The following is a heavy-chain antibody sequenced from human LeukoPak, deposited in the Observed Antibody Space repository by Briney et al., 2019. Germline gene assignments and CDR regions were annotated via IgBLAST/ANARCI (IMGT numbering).Heavy chain of an antibody. CDR2: INWNGGNN. CDR3: ARAYSGYENYYYYYYMDV. J-gene: IGHJ6*03. D-gene: IGHD5-12*01. Sequence: GGSLRLSCAASGFTFDDYGMSWVRQAPGKGLEWVSGINWNGGNNGYADSVKGRFTISRDNAKNSLYLQMNSLRAEDTALYYCARAYSGYENYYYYYYMDVWGKGTTVTVSS. V-gene: IGHV3-20*04. CDR1: GFTFDDYG.